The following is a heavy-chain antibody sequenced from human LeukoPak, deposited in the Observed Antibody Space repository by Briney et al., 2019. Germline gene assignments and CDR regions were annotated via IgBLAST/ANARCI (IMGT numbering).Heavy chain of an antibody. J-gene: IGHJ4*02. D-gene: IGHD3-3*01. CDR2: ISSSSSYI. CDR3: ARDYDFWSGYYSPTRGYFGY. CDR1: GFTFSSYS. Sequence: GGSLRLSCAASGFTFSSYSMNWVRQAPGKGLEWVSSISSSSSYIYYADSVKGRFTISRDNSKNTRYLQMDSLRAEDTAVYYCARDYDFWSGYYSPTRGYFGYWGQGTLVTVSS. V-gene: IGHV3-21*01.